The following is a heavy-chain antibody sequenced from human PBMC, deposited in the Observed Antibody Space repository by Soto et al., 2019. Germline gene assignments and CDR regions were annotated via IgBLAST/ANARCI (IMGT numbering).Heavy chain of an antibody. J-gene: IGHJ4*02. CDR2: VNPKSGGT. CDR1: GYTFTDYY. CDR3: ARGYNDILTGYYGIGY. D-gene: IGHD3-9*01. Sequence: ASVKVSCKASGYTFTDYYIHWVRQAPGQGLQWMGRVNPKSGGTTSAQKFQGRVTMTRDTSINTAYMELSSLGSDDTAIYYCARGYNDILTGYYGIGYWGQGTPVTVSS. V-gene: IGHV1-2*02.